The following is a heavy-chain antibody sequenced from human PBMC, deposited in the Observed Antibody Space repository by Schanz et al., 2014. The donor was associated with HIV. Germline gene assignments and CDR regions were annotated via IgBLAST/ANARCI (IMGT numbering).Heavy chain of an antibody. CDR3: AREVFFKWFDP. V-gene: IGHV4-59*01. CDR1: GGSLGSFY. CDR2: IGSSGST. J-gene: IGHJ5*02. Sequence: QVPLQESGPGLVKPSETLSLTCTVSGGSLGSFYWTWIRQPPGKGLEWIGYIGSSGSTTYNPSLKSRVTMSVDTSKNQFSLNLKSVTAADTAVYYCAREVFFKWFDPWGQGTQVTVSS. D-gene: IGHD2-8*01.